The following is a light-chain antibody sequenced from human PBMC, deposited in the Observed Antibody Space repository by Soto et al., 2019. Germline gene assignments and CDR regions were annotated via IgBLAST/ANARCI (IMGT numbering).Light chain of an antibody. V-gene: IGKV1-39*01. CDR2: AIS. J-gene: IGKJ1*01. CDR1: QNIGIF. Sequence: DIEMTQSPSSLFASVGDRVTITCRASQNIGIFLNWYQQKPRKAPKLLIYAISNLQSGVPSRFSGSGSGAVFTLTISILHPEDFATYSCQQTYTSPWTFGKGTKVDIK. CDR3: QQTYTSPWT.